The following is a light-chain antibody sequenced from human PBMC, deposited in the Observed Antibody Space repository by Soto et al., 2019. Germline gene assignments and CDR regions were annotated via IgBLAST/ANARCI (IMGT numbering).Light chain of an antibody. V-gene: IGLV1-40*01. CDR2: DSD. CDR1: SSNIGAGYA. J-gene: IGLJ2*01. Sequence: QSVLTQPPSVSGAPGQRVTISCTGSSSNIGAGYAVHWYQQRPGTAPKLLISDSDNRPSGVPDRFSGSKSGTSASLAITGLQAEEEADYYCQSYYNSHDWYVIFGGGTKLTVL. CDR3: QSYYNSHDWYVI.